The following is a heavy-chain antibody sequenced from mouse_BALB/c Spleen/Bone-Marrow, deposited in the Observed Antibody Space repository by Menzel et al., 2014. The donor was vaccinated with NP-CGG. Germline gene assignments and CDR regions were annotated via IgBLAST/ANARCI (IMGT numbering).Heavy chain of an antibody. CDR3: ARAPGYDLYYAMDY. CDR2: IWGDGNT. D-gene: IGHD1-2*01. CDR1: GFSLTGYG. V-gene: IGHV2-6-7*01. Sequence: QVQLQQSGPGLVAPSQSLSITCTVSGFSLTGYGINWVRQPPGKGLEWLGMIWGDGNTDYNSALKSRLSISKDNPKSQVFLKMNSLQTDDTARYYCARAPGYDLYYAMDYWGQGTSVTVSS. J-gene: IGHJ4*01.